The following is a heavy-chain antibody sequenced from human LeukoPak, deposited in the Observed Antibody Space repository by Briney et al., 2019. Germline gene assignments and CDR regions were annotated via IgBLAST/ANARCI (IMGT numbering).Heavy chain of an antibody. Sequence: SETLSLTCTVSGGSISSSSYFWGWIRQPPGKGLEWIGSFYYSGSTYSNPSLKSRVTISVDTSKNQFSLKLSSVTAADTAVYYCARHIRQSSEYTAMVFGGQGTLVTVSS. D-gene: IGHD5-18*01. CDR3: ARHIRQSSEYTAMVF. J-gene: IGHJ4*02. V-gene: IGHV4-39*01. CDR2: FYYSGST. CDR1: GGSISSSSYF.